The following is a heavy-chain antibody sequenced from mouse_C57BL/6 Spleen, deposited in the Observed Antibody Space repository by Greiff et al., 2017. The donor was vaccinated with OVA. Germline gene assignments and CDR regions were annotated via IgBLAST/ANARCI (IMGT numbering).Heavy chain of an antibody. CDR2: IHPNSGST. CDR3: ALITTVRGNY. D-gene: IGHD1-1*01. Sequence: VQLQQPGAELVKPGTSVKLSCKASGYTFTSYWMHWVKQRPGQGLEWIGMIHPNSGSTNYNEKFKSKATLTVDKSSSTAYMQLSRLTSEDAAVYSSALITTVRGNYWGQGTTLTVSS. V-gene: IGHV1-64*01. CDR1: GYTFTSYW. J-gene: IGHJ2*01.